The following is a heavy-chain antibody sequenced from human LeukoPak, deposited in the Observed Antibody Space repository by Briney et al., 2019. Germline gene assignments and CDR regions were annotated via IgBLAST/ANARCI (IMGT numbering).Heavy chain of an antibody. D-gene: IGHD3-22*01. CDR3: ARDGLYYYDSSGYYYYYYGMDV. Sequence: HPGGSLRLSCAASGFTFSSYGMHWVRQAPGKGLEWVAVIWYDGSNKYYADSVKGRFTISRDNSKNTLYLQMNSLRAEDTAVYCCARDGLYYYDSSGYYYYYYGMDVWAKGPRSPSP. CDR2: IWYDGSNK. V-gene: IGHV3-33*01. J-gene: IGHJ6*02. CDR1: GFTFSSYG.